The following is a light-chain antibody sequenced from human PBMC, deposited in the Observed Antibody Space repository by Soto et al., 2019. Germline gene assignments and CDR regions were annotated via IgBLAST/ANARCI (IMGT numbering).Light chain of an antibody. CDR3: SSFTSSNTVL. V-gene: IGLV2-14*01. Sequence: QSALTQPASVSGSPGQSITISCTGTSSDVGGYNYVSWYQQHPGEAPKLIIYNVSNRPSGVSNRFSGSKSGNTASLTISGLQAEDEGHYYCSSFTSSNTVLFGGGTKVTVL. CDR2: NVS. J-gene: IGLJ2*01. CDR1: SSDVGGYNY.